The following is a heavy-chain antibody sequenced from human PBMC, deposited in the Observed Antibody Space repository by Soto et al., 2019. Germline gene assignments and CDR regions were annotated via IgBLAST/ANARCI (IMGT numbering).Heavy chain of an antibody. CDR2: IYHSGGT. Sequence: QLQLQESGSGLVRSSETLSLTCVVSGGSISSGGYSWSWIRQPPVKGLEWIGYIYHSGGTYYNPSHRSRVTISVEGSKNQFSLNLISVTAADTAVYYCARGFDSYFYGLNVWGQGTTVTVSS. D-gene: IGHD3-22*01. V-gene: IGHV4-30-2*01. J-gene: IGHJ6*02. CDR1: GGSISSGGYS. CDR3: ARGFDSYFYGLNV.